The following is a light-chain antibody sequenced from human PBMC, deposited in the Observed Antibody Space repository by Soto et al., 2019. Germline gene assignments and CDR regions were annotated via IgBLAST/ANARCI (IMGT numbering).Light chain of an antibody. V-gene: IGLV1-47*01. J-gene: IGLJ3*02. Sequence: QSVLTQPPSASGTPGQRVTISCSESSSSIGSNYIYWYQQLPGTAPKLLIYRDSQRPSGVPDRFSGYKSGTSASLAISGLGSEDEADYYCAAWDDSLRGWVFGGGTKVTVL. CDR1: SSSIGSNY. CDR2: RDS. CDR3: AAWDDSLRGWV.